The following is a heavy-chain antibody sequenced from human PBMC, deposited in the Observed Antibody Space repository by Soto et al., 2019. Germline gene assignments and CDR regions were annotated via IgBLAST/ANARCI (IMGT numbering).Heavy chain of an antibody. Sequence: QVQLVQSGAEVKKPGASVKVSCKASGYTFTSYDINWVRQDTGQGLEWIGWMNPNSGNTGYAQKFQGRVTMTRNTSRSTAYMKLNSLRFDDTAVYYCARGFSDCSSGSCFMEWVDPWGQGTLVTVSS. CDR2: MNPNSGNT. CDR3: ARGFSDCSSGSCFMEWVDP. V-gene: IGHV1-8*01. CDR1: GYTFTSYD. J-gene: IGHJ5*02. D-gene: IGHD2-15*01.